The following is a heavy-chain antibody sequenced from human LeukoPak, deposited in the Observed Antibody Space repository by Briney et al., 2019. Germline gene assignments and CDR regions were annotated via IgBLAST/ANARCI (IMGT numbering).Heavy chain of an antibody. CDR2: ISSGSTI. J-gene: IGHJ4*02. CDR3: ARESIAVAGAPFDY. CDR1: GFTFSSYE. V-gene: IGHV3-48*03. D-gene: IGHD6-19*01. Sequence: PGGSLRHSCAASGFTFSSYEMNWVRQAPGKGLEWVSYISSGSTIYDADSVKGRFTISRVNAKNSLYLQMDSLRAEDTAVYYCARESIAVAGAPFDYWGQGTLVTVSS.